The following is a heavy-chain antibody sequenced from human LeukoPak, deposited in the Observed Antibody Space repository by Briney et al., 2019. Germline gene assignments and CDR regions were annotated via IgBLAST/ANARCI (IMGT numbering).Heavy chain of an antibody. CDR3: AKDSAPYYYDSSGYSQGY. Sequence: PGGSLRLSCAASGFTFSSYAMSWVRQAPGKGLEWVSAISGSGGSTYYADSVKGRFTISRDNSKNTLYLQMNSLRAEGTAVYYCAKDSAPYYYDSSGYSQGYWGQGTLVTVSS. CDR2: ISGSGGST. D-gene: IGHD3-22*01. V-gene: IGHV3-23*01. J-gene: IGHJ4*02. CDR1: GFTFSSYA.